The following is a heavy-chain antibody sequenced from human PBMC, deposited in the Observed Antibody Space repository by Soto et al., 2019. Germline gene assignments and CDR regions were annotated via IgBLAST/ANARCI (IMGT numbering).Heavy chain of an antibody. CDR3: AREAPRIVGATHFDY. CDR2: IIPIFGTA. D-gene: IGHD1-26*01. CDR1: GGTFSSYA. V-gene: IGHV1-69*13. J-gene: IGHJ4*02. Sequence: GASVKVSCKASGGTFSSYAISWVRQAPGRGLEWMGGIIPIFGTANYAQKFQGRVTITADESTSTAYMELSSLRSEDTAVYYCAREAPRIVGATHFDYWGQGTLVTVSS.